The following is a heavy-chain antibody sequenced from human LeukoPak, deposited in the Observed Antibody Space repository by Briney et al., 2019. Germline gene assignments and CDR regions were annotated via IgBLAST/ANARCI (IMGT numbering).Heavy chain of an antibody. Sequence: GGSLRLSCAASGFTFSSYEMSWVRQAPGKGLEWVSSISSSSSYIYYADSVKGRFTISRDNAKNSLYLQKNSLRAEDTAVYYCARDRPSPHSSLAESAIDYWGQGTLVTVSS. CDR1: GFTFSSYE. V-gene: IGHV3-21*01. J-gene: IGHJ4*02. CDR2: ISSSSSYI. CDR3: ARDRPSPHSSLAESAIDY. D-gene: IGHD6-13*01.